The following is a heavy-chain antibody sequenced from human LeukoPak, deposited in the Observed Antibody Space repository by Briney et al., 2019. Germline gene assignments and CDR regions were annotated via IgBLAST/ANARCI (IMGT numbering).Heavy chain of an antibody. J-gene: IGHJ4*02. CDR3: ARGAYYYDSSGYSPSDY. Sequence: GGSLRLSCAASGFTFSGYWMHWVRQAPGKGLVWVSRINSDGSSTSYADSVKGRFTISRDNAKNTLYLQMNSLRAEDTAVYYCARGAYYYDSSGYSPSDYWGQGTLVTVSS. V-gene: IGHV3-74*01. CDR2: INSDGSST. CDR1: GFTFSGYW. D-gene: IGHD3-22*01.